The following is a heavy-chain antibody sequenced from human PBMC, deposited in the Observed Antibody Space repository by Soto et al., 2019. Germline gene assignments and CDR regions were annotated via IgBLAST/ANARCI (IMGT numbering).Heavy chain of an antibody. CDR2: INSDGSIT. D-gene: IGHD2-2*01. CDR1: GLTFRSYW. J-gene: IGHJ6*02. CDR3: ALLDCSSTSCLNNAVDV. V-gene: IGHV3-74*01. Sequence: PGGFLRLSCAASGLTFRSYWMHWVRQIPGKRLVWVSRINSDGSITNYADSVKGRFTISRDNTKNMMYLQMNSLRAEDTAVYFCALLDCSSTSCLNNAVDVWGQGTTVTVSS.